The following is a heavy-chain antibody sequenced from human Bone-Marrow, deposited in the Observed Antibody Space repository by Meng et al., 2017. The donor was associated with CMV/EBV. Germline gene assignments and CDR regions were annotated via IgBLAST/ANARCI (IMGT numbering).Heavy chain of an antibody. CDR3: AKVTRVVPAAIGAFDI. D-gene: IGHD2-2*01. CDR2: IYSGGST. V-gene: IGHV3-53*01. Sequence: GGSLRLSCAASGFTVSSNYMSWVRQAPGKGLEWVSVIYSGGSTYYADSVKGRFTISRDNSKNTLYLQMNSLRAEDTAVYYCAKVTRVVPAAIGAFDIWGQGTMVTVSS. J-gene: IGHJ3*02. CDR1: GFTVSSNY.